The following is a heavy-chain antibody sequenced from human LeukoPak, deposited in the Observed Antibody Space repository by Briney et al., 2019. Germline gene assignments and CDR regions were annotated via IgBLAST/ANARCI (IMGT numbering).Heavy chain of an antibody. CDR2: IYSGGST. CDR3: ARDLGGALDN. CDR1: GLTVSSNY. D-gene: IGHD2-21*01. J-gene: IGHJ4*02. V-gene: IGHV3-53*01. Sequence: GGSLRLSCAASGLTVSSNYMSWVRQAPGKGLEWVSVIYSGGSTYYADSVKGRFTISRDNAKNSLFLQMSSLRADDMAVYYCARDLGGALDNWGQGTLVTVSP.